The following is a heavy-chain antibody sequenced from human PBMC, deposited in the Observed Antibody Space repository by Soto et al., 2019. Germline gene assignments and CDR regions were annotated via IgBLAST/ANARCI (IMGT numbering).Heavy chain of an antibody. CDR2: IYYSGST. D-gene: IGHD2-15*01. Sequence: SETLSLTCTVSGGSISSYYWSWIRQPPGKGLEWIGYIYYSGSTNYNPSLKSRVTISVDTSKNQFSLKLSSVTAADAAVYYCARLERGGKVDYWGQGTLVTVSS. CDR3: ARLERGGKVDY. CDR1: GGSISSYY. J-gene: IGHJ4*02. V-gene: IGHV4-59*08.